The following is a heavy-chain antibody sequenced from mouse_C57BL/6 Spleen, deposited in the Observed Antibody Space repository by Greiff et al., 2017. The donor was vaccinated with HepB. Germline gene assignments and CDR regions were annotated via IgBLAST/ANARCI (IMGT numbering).Heavy chain of an antibody. V-gene: IGHV14-4*01. CDR2: IDPENGDT. D-gene: IGHD4-1*01. CDR3: TTSGGY. Sequence: VQLKESGAELVRPGASVKLSCTASGFNIKDDYMHWVKQRPEQGLEWIGWIDPENGDTEYASKFQGKATITADTSSNTAYLQHSSLTSEDTAVYYCTTSGGYWGQGTTLTVSS. J-gene: IGHJ2*01. CDR1: GFNIKDDY.